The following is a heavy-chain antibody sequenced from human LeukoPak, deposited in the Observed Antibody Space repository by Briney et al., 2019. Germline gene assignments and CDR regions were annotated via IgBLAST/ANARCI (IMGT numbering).Heavy chain of an antibody. D-gene: IGHD6-13*01. V-gene: IGHV3-64D*09. Sequence: PGGSLRLSCPASGFTFSSYAMHWVRQGPGKGLEYVSLIIGNGGSTYADSVKGRFNISRDNSKTTLYLQMSSLRAEDTAVYYCVKEGGSSSWSLSSWGQGTLVTVSS. CDR2: IIGNGGST. CDR1: GFTFSSYA. J-gene: IGHJ5*02. CDR3: VKEGGSSSWSLSS.